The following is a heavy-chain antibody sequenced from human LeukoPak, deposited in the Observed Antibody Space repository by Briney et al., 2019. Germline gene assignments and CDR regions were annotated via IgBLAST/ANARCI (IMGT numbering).Heavy chain of an antibody. CDR3: ARGIVVVTANRHGMDV. D-gene: IGHD2-21*02. CDR1: GGSISSYC. Sequence: SETLSLTCTVSGGSISSYCWSWIRQPPGKGLEWIGYIYYSGSTNYNPSLKSRVTISVDTSKSQFSLKLSSVTAADTAVYYCARGIVVVTANRHGMDVWGQGTTVTVSS. CDR2: IYYSGST. J-gene: IGHJ6*02. V-gene: IGHV4-59*01.